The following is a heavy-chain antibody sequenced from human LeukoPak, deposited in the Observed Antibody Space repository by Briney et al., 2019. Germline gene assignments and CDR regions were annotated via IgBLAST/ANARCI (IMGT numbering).Heavy chain of an antibody. J-gene: IGHJ5*02. D-gene: IGHD1-26*01. V-gene: IGHV3-15*01. CDR3: AKGIVGASTDWLDP. Sequence: GQSLRLSCAASGFTFSTYAMHWVRQAPGKGLEWVGRIKSQSNGGTTDYAAPVKGRFTISRDDSKNTLYLQMNSLRIEDTGVYYCAKGIVGASTDWLDPWGQGTQVTVSS. CDR1: GFTFSTYA. CDR2: IKSQSNGGTT.